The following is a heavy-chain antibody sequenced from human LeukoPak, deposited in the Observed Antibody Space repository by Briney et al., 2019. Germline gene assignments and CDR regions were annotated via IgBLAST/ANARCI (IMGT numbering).Heavy chain of an antibody. J-gene: IGHJ6*02. Sequence: SETLSLTCTASGGSISGHYWTWIRQPPGKGLEWIGQIHYSGRPDYNPSLKSRVTISVDTSKNQLSLKVTSVTGADTAVYYCARFGVDYDLDVWGQGTTVTVSS. CDR2: IHYSGRP. CDR1: GGSISGHY. D-gene: IGHD3-16*01. CDR3: ARFGVDYDLDV. V-gene: IGHV4-59*11.